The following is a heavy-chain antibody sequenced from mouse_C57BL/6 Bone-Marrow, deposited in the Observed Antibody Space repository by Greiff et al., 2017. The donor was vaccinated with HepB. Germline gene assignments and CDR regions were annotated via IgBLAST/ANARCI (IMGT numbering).Heavy chain of an antibody. V-gene: IGHV1-26*01. D-gene: IGHD2-12*01. CDR3: ARGYYSHY. CDR1: GYTFTDYY. J-gene: IGHJ3*01. CDR2: INPNNGGT. Sequence: EVQLQQSGPELVKPGASVKISCKASGYTFTDYYMNWVKQSHGKSLEWIGDINPNNGGTSYNQKFKGKATLTVDKSSSTAYMELRSLTSEDSAVYYCARGYYSHYWGQGTLVTVSA.